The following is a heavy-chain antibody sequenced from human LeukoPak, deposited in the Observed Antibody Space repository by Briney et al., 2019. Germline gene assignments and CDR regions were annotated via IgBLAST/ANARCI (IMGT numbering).Heavy chain of an antibody. J-gene: IGHJ4*02. CDR1: VFLLTDYY. CDR3: ARESYSSCYYYDY. CDR2: ISTSDRTT. D-gene: IGHD3-22*01. V-gene: IGHV3-11*04. Sequence: AGGPLTLPCAACVFLLTDYYMRWLRQSPGKGLEGVAYISTSDRTTYYADSVKGRFTISRDNAKNSLYLQTNSLRAEDTAVYYCARESYSSCYYYDYWGQGTLVTVSS.